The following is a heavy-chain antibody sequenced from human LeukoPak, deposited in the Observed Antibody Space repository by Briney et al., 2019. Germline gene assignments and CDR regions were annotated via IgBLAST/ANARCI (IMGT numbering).Heavy chain of an antibody. CDR3: ARDGASIDDQYYGLDV. J-gene: IGHJ6*02. CDR1: GFTFNSYT. Sequence: PGRSLRLSCAASGFTFNSYTMNWVRQAPGKGLESVSSIRSNSRGINYADSVKGRFTISRDNDKNTVFLEMNSQRAEDTAVYYCARDGASIDDQYYGLDVWGQGTTVTVSS. D-gene: IGHD1-1*01. V-gene: IGHV3-21*06. CDR2: IRSNSRGI.